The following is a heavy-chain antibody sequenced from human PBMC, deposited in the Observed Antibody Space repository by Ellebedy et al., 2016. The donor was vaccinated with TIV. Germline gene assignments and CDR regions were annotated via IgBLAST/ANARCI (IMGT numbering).Heavy chain of an antibody. CDR2: ISSSSSYI. V-gene: IGHV3-21*01. J-gene: IGHJ4*02. CDR1: GFTFSSYS. CDR3: ARDPDSGYDFQANY. Sequence: GESLKISCAASGFTFSSYSMNWVRQAPGKGLEWVSSISSSSSYIYYADSVKGRFTISRDNAKNSLYLQMNSLRAEDTAVYYCARDPDSGYDFQANYWGQGTLVTVSS. D-gene: IGHD5-12*01.